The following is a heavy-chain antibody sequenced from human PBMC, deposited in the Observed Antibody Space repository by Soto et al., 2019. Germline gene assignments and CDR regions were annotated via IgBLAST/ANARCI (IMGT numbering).Heavy chain of an antibody. J-gene: IGHJ4*02. CDR3: AKERGEMATAIGYFDY. Sequence: EVQLLESGGGLIQPGGSLRLSCAPSGFTFRDYAMSWVRQAPGKGLEWVSAISDSGANTYSADSVKGRFTVSRDNSKNTLYLQMNSLRAEDTAVYYCAKERGEMATAIGYFDYWVQGTLVTVSP. V-gene: IGHV3-23*01. D-gene: IGHD5-18*01. CDR2: ISDSGANT. CDR1: GFTFRDYA.